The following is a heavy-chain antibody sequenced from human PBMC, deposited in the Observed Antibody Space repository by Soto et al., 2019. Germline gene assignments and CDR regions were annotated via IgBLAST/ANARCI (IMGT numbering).Heavy chain of an antibody. CDR3: ARDAVLGYCSGCSCYSDY. D-gene: IGHD2-15*01. J-gene: IGHJ4*02. V-gene: IGHV3-66*01. CDR2: IYSGGST. CDR1: GFTVSSNY. Sequence: EVQLVESGGGLVQPGGSLRLSCAASGFTVSSNYMSWVRQAPGKGLEWVSVIYSGGSTYYADSVKGGFTISRDNSKNTLYLQMNSLRAEDTAVYDCARDAVLGYCSGCSCYSDYWGQGTLVTVSS.